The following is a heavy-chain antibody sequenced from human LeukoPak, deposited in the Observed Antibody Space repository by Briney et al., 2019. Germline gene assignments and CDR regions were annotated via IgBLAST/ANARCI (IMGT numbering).Heavy chain of an antibody. CDR1: GGSFSGYY. D-gene: IGHD1-26*01. V-gene: IGHV4-34*01. Sequence: SETPSLTCAVYGGSFSGYYWSWIRQPPRKGLEWIGEINHSGSTNYNPSLKSRVTISVDTSKNQFSLKLSSVTAADTAVYYCARLVGATTTHNWGQGTMVTVSS. CDR2: INHSGST. CDR3: ARLVGATTTHN. J-gene: IGHJ3*01.